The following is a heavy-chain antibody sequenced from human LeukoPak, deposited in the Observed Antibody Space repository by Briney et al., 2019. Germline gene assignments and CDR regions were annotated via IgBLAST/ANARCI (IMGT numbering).Heavy chain of an antibody. D-gene: IGHD3-10*01. CDR3: ARESYGSGSGGNGYFDY. CDR1: GGSISSGGYY. Sequence: KPSQTLSLTCTVSGGSISSGGYYWSWIRQHPGKGLEWIGYIYYSGSTYYNPSLRSRVTISVDTSKNQFSLKLSSVTAAYTAVYYCARESYGSGSGGNGYFDYWGQGTLVTVSS. J-gene: IGHJ4*02. CDR2: IYYSGST. V-gene: IGHV4-31*03.